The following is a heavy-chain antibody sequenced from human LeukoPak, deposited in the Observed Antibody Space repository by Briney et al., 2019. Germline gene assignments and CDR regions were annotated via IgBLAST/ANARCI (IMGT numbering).Heavy chain of an antibody. D-gene: IGHD6-19*01. CDR2: ISGSGGST. CDR1: GFTFSSCG. V-gene: IGHV3-23*01. J-gene: IGHJ4*02. CDR3: AKEPQMRQWLASRDFDY. Sequence: GGSLRLSCAASGFTFSSCGMSWVRQAPGKGLEWVSTISGSGGSTYYADSVKGRFTISRDNSKNTLYLQMNSLRAEDTAVYYCAKEPQMRQWLASRDFDYWGQGTLVTVSS.